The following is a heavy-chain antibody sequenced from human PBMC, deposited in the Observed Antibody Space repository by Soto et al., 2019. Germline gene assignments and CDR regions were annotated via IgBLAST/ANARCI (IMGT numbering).Heavy chain of an antibody. CDR1: GGSISSGGYY. J-gene: IGHJ5*02. Sequence: QVQLQESGPGLVKPSQTLSLTCTVSGGSISSGGYYWSWIRQHPGKGLEWIGYIYYSGSTYYNPSLKSRVTISVDPSKNQFSRKLSSVTAADTAVYYCARGGGLRKEGSSHHNWFDPWGQGTLVTVSS. D-gene: IGHD6-13*01. V-gene: IGHV4-31*03. CDR2: IYYSGST. CDR3: ARGGGLRKEGSSHHNWFDP.